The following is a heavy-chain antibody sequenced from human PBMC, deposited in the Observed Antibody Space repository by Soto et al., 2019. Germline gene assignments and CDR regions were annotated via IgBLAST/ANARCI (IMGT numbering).Heavy chain of an antibody. V-gene: IGHV3-30*02. J-gene: IGHJ6*02. Sequence: GGSLRLSCAASGFPFSSYVMHLVRQSLGKGLEWVAFISYDGSYKYYADSVKGRFTISRDSSKRTLYLQMSSLRVQDTAVYYCATDPEGYCRITRCHTAHGLDVWYQG. CDR3: ATDPEGYCRITRCHTAHGLDV. D-gene: IGHD2-2*01. CDR1: GFPFSSYV. CDR2: ISYDGSYK.